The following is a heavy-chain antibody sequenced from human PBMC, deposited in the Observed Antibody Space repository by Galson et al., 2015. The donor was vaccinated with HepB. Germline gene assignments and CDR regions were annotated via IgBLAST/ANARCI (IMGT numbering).Heavy chain of an antibody. J-gene: IGHJ4*02. D-gene: IGHD3-16*01. Sequence: CAISGDSVSSNSAAWNWIRQSPSRGLEWLGRTYYRSKWYNDYAGSLKSRITINPDTSKNQFSLQLNSVTPDDTAVYYCTREGGLGFDYWGQGTLVTVYS. V-gene: IGHV6-1*01. CDR3: TREGGLGFDY. CDR2: TYYRSKWYN. CDR1: GDSVSSNSAA.